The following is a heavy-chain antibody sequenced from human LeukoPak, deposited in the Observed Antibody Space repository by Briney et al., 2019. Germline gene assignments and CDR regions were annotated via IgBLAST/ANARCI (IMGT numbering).Heavy chain of an antibody. CDR1: GFTVSSNY. CDR2: IYSGGST. J-gene: IGHJ4*02. Sequence: GGSLRLSCAVSGFTVSSNYMSWVRQAPGKGLEWVSVIYSGGSTYYADSVKGRFTISRDNSKNTLYLQMNSLRAEDTAVYYCAKDSNPPLQYSSSWLFDYWGQGTLVTVSS. V-gene: IGHV3-66*02. D-gene: IGHD6-13*01. CDR3: AKDSNPPLQYSSSWLFDY.